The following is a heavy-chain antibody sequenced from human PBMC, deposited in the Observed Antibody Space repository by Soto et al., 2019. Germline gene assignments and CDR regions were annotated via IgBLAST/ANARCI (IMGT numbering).Heavy chain of an antibody. CDR3: ASRSSGWYFDY. V-gene: IGHV1-3*01. CDR2: INAGNGNP. D-gene: IGHD6-19*01. CDR1: GYTFANYA. Sequence: ASVKVSCKASGYTFANYAIHWVRQAPGQRLEWMGWINAGNGNPKYSQKFQGRVTISRDTSASTAYMELSSLRSEDTAVYYCASRSSGWYFDYWGQGTLVTVSS. J-gene: IGHJ4*02.